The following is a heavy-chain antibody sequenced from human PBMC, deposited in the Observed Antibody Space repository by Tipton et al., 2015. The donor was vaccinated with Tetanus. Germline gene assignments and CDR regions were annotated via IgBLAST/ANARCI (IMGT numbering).Heavy chain of an antibody. D-gene: IGHD1-26*01. V-gene: IGHV3-11*01. CDR2: ISPSGSTI. CDR1: GFTFSDYY. Sequence: GSLRLSCASSGFTFSDYYMSWIRQAPGKGLEWVSYISPSGSTIYYADSVRGRFTFSRDNAKKSLYLQMNSLRAEDTAVYYCARAKSGSYYGTFDYWGRVTLVTVSS. CDR3: ARAKSGSYYGTFDY. J-gene: IGHJ4*02.